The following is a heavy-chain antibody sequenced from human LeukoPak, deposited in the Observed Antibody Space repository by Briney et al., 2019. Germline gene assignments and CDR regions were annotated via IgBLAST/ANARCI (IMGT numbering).Heavy chain of an antibody. CDR3: LRDLNWSLDQ. J-gene: IGHJ4*02. V-gene: IGHV3-7*01. CDR2: IKQDGSEK. D-gene: IGHD1-20*01. CDR1: GFTFSLYW. Sequence: GGSLRLSCAASGFTFSLYWMNWVRRAPGKGLEWVANIKQDGSEKNYVDSVKGRFTISRDNAKNTLYLQMNSLRAEDTAVYYCLRDLNWSLDQWGQGTLVTVSS.